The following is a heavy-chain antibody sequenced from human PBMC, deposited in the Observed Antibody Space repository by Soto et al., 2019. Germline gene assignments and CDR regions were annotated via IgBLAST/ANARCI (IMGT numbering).Heavy chain of an antibody. Sequence: ASVKVSCKASGYTFTSYGISWVRQAPGQGLEWMGWISAYNGNTNYAQKLQGRVAMTTDTSTSTAYMELRSLRSDDTAVYYCARDPGIAARPSFGDYWGQGTLVTVSS. J-gene: IGHJ4*02. CDR2: ISAYNGNT. D-gene: IGHD6-6*01. V-gene: IGHV1-18*01. CDR3: ARDPGIAARPSFGDY. CDR1: GYTFTSYG.